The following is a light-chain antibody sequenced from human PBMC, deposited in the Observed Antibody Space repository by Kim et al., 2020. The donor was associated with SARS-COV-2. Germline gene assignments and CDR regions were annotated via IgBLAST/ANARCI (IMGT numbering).Light chain of an antibody. CDR3: QKYNNAPLT. CDR1: QAISNY. Sequence: ASVGERVTITCRASQAISNYLAWYQQKPGKVPKLLVYAASTLQSGVPSRFSGRASGTDFTLTISSLQPEDIAVYYCQKYNNAPLTFGGGTKLEI. CDR2: AAS. V-gene: IGKV1-27*01. J-gene: IGKJ4*01.